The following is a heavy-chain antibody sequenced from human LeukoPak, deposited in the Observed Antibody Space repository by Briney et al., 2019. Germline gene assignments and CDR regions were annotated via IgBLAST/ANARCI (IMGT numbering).Heavy chain of an antibody. CDR2: IYHSGST. V-gene: IGHV4-38-2*02. CDR3: ANIYGRNSEYYYYYYMDV. D-gene: IGHD4-23*01. J-gene: IGHJ6*03. CDR1: GYSISSGYY. Sequence: SETLSLTCTVSGYSISSGYYWGWIRQPPGKGLEWIGSIYHSGSTYYSPSLKSRVTISVDTSKNQFSLKLSSVTAADTAVYYCANIYGRNSEYYYYYYMDVWGKGTTVTVSS.